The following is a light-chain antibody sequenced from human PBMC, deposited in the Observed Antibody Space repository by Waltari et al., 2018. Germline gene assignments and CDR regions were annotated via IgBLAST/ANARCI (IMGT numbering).Light chain of an antibody. J-gene: IGLJ2*01. CDR1: SSNIGSYS. CDR2: DNK. Sequence: QSVLTQPPSVSAAPGQMITISCSGASSNIGSYSVSWYQHVPGTAPKVVIYDNKRRPSGIPDRFSGSKSGTSVTLGISGPQTGDEADYYCGTWDSDLNAVVFGGGTKVTVL. CDR3: GTWDSDLNAVV. V-gene: IGLV1-51*01.